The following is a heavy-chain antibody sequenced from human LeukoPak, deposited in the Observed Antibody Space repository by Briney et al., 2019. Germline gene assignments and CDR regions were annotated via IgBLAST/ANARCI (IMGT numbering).Heavy chain of an antibody. V-gene: IGHV3-23*01. Sequence: PGGSLRLSCAASGFTFSNYAISWVRQAPGQGLEWVSCIGGSGGSTYYADSVKGRFTITTDNSQNTLYLQMNSLRADDTAVYYCARDYYFDHWGQGTLVTVCS. CDR1: GFTFSNYA. J-gene: IGHJ4*02. CDR2: IGGSGGST. CDR3: ARDYYFDH.